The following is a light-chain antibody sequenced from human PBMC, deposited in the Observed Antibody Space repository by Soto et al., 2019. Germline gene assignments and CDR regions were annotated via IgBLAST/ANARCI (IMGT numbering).Light chain of an antibody. CDR3: QQYGSSSWT. CDR1: QSVSSSY. J-gene: IGKJ1*01. Sequence: DIEMTQSPATLSVSPGERATLSCRASQSVSSSYLAWYQQKPGQAPRLLIYGASSRATGIPDRFSGSGSGTDFTLTISRLEPEDFAVYYCQQYGSSSWTFGQGTKVDIK. CDR2: GAS. V-gene: IGKV3-20*01.